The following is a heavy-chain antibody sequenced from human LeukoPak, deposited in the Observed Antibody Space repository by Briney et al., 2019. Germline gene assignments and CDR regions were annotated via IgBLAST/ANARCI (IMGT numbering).Heavy chain of an antibody. D-gene: IGHD3-3*01. CDR2: ISGNGGNT. V-gene: IGHV3-23*01. Sequence: GGSLRLSCAASGFIFNNYAMSWVRQAPGKGLEWVSAISGNGGNTDSADSVKGRFTISRDNSKNTLYLQMNSLRAEDTAVYYCAKADRVTIFGVVRPFDYWGQGTLVTVSS. J-gene: IGHJ4*02. CDR1: GFIFNNYA. CDR3: AKADRVTIFGVVRPFDY.